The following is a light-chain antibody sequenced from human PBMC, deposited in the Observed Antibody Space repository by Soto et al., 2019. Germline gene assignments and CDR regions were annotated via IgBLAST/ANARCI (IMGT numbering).Light chain of an antibody. CDR2: GAS. CDR3: QQYGSSPIFT. V-gene: IGKV3-20*01. J-gene: IGKJ3*01. CDR1: QSVSSSY. Sequence: EIVLTQSPGTLSLSPGERATLSCRASQSVSSSYLAWYQQKPGQAPRLLIYGASSRATGIPERFSGSGSGTDFTLTISRLEPEDFAVYYCQQYGSSPIFTCGPGTKVDIK.